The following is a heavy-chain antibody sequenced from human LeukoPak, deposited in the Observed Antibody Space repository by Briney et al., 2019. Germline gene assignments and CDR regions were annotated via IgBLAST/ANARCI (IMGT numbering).Heavy chain of an antibody. CDR3: ARVGTMVRGVIRYYYYYGMDV. CDR1: GFTFSSYS. J-gene: IGHJ6*02. CDR2: ISSSSSYI. V-gene: IGHV3-21*01. D-gene: IGHD3-10*01. Sequence: PGGSLRLSCAASGFTFSSYSMNWVRQAPGKGLEWVSSISSSSSYIYYADSVKGRFTISRDNAKNSLYLQMNSLRAEDTAVYYCARVGTMVRGVIRYYYYYGMDVWGQGTTVTVSS.